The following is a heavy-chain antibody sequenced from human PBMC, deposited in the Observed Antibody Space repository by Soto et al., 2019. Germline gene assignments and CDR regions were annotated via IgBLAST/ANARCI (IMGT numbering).Heavy chain of an antibody. CDR2: ISGSGGST. CDR1: GFTFSSYA. J-gene: IGHJ4*02. Sequence: GSLRLSCAASGFTFSSYAMSWVRQAPGKGLEWVSAISGSGGSTYYADSVKGRFTISRDNSKNTLYLQMNSLRAEDTAVYYCGKQATTGYSSGWTYFREYWGQGTLVTVSS. D-gene: IGHD6-19*01. V-gene: IGHV3-23*01. CDR3: GKQATTGYSSGWTYFREY.